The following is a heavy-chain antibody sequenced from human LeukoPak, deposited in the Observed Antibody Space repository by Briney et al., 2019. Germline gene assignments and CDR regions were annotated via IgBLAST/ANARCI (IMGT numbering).Heavy chain of an antibody. J-gene: IGHJ3*02. CDR2: IYYSGST. CDR3: ARVSSRAWYAFDI. D-gene: IGHD6-13*01. CDR1: GGSISSYY. Sequence: SETLSLTCTVSGGSISSYYWSWIRQPPGKGLEWIGYIYYSGSTNYNPSLKSRVTISVDTSKNQSSLKLSSVTAADTAVYYCARVSSRAWYAFDIWGQGTMVTVSS. V-gene: IGHV4-59*01.